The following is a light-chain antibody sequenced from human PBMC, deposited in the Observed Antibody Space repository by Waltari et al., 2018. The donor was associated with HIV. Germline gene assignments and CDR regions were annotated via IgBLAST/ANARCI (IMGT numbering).Light chain of an antibody. J-gene: IGLJ2*01. CDR3: ASFLGDNTIV. CDR1: DSDFGIYNF. Sequence: SAVTQPASVSGLPGQSITISCSGDDSDFGIYNFLSWYQQFPGEPPKLILYDVDSRASGISHLFSGAKAANTASLTISALRAEDEGHYYCASFLGDNTIVFGGGTKVTVL. V-gene: IGLV2-14*03. CDR2: DVD.